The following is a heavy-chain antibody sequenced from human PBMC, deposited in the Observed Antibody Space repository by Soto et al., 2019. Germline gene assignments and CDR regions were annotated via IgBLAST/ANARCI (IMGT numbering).Heavy chain of an antibody. V-gene: IGHV1-3*01. CDR1: GYTFTSYA. D-gene: IGHD5-18*01. CDR3: ARGLNGYLHYFDY. J-gene: IGHJ4*02. Sequence: ASVTGSCKASGYTFTSYAMHWVRQAPGQRLEWMGWINAGNGNTKYSQKFQGRVTITRDTSASTAYMELSSLRSEDTAVYYCARGLNGYLHYFDYWGQGTPVTVSS. CDR2: INAGNGNT.